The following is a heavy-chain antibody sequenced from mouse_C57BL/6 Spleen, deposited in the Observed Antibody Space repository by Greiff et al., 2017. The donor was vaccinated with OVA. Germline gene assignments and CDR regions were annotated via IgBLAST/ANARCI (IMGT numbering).Heavy chain of an antibody. CDR1: GYTFTSYW. CDR3: ARHRYWYFDV. CDR2: IYPGSGST. J-gene: IGHJ1*03. Sequence: QVQLQQPGAELVKPGASVKMSCKASGYTFTSYWITWVKQRPGQGLEWIGDIYPGSGSTNYNEKFKSKATLTVDTASSTAYMQLSSLTSEDSAVYYCARHRYWYFDVWGTGTTVTVSS. V-gene: IGHV1-55*01.